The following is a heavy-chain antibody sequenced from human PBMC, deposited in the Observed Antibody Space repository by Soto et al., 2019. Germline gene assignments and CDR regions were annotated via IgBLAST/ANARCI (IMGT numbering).Heavy chain of an antibody. J-gene: IGHJ6*02. CDR3: ATRYYYDSSGYSYYYYGMDV. V-gene: IGHV5-10-1*01. CDR1: GYSFTSYW. CDR2: IDPSDSYT. Sequence: PGESLKISCKGSGYSFTSYWISWVRQMPGKGLGWMGRIDPSDSYTNYSPSFQGHVTISADKSISTAYLQWSSLKASDTAMYYCATRYYYDSSGYSYYYYGMDVWGQGTTVTVSS. D-gene: IGHD3-22*01.